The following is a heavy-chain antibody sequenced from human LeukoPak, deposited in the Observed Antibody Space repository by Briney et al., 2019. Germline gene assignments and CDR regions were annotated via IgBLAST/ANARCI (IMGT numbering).Heavy chain of an antibody. V-gene: IGHV3-53*01. J-gene: IGHJ4*02. CDR2: IYSDNT. CDR1: GFTVSSNS. Sequence: GGSLRLSCTVSGFTVSSNSMSWVRQAPGKGLEWVSFIYSDNTHYSDSVKGRFTISRDNSKNPLYLQMNSLRAEDTAVYYCARRAGAYSHPYDYWGQGTLVTVSS. D-gene: IGHD4/OR15-4a*01. CDR3: ARRAGAYSHPYDY.